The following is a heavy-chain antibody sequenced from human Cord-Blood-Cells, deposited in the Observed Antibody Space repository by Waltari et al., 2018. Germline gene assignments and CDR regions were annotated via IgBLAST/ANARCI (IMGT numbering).Heavy chain of an antibody. CDR2: ISYSGST. D-gene: IGHD6-13*01. J-gene: IGHJ3*02. CDR3: ARAIAAAGAFDI. CDR1: GGSISSYY. V-gene: IGHV4-59*01. Sequence: QVQLQESGPGLVKPSETLSLTCTVSGGSISSYYWSWIRQPPGKGLEWIGYISYSGSTNYNPSLKSRVTISVDTSKNQFSLKLSSVTAADTAVYYCARAIAAAGAFDIWGQGTMVTVSS.